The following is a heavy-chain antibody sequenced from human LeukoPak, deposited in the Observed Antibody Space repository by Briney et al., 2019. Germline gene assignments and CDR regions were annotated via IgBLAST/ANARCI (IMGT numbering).Heavy chain of an antibody. CDR3: ARDGSSSGWYNYYYGMDV. J-gene: IGHJ6*02. CDR2: IYYSGST. CDR1: GGSISSYY. V-gene: IGHV4-59*01. D-gene: IGHD6-19*01. Sequence: SETLSLTCTVSGGSISSYYWSWIRQPPGKGLEWIGYIYYSGSTNYNPSLKSRVTISVDTSKNQFSLKLSSVTAADTAVYYCARDGSSSGWYNYYYGMDVWGQGTTVTVSS.